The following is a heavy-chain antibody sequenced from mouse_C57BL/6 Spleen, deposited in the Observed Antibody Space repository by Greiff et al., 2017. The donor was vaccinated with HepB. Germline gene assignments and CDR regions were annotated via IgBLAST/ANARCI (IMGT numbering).Heavy chain of an antibody. CDR3: ARAGGYGYDDAMDY. Sequence: VQLKESGPGLVKPSQSLSLTCSVTGYSITSGYYWNWIRQFPGNKLEWMGYISYDGSNNYNPSLKNRISITRDTSKNQFFLKLNSVTTEDTATYYCARAGGYGYDDAMDYWGQGTSVTVSS. CDR1: GYSITSGYY. D-gene: IGHD2-2*01. CDR2: ISYDGSN. J-gene: IGHJ4*01. V-gene: IGHV3-6*01.